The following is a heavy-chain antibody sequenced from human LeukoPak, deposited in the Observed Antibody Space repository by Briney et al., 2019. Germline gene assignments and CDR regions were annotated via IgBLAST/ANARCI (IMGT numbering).Heavy chain of an antibody. V-gene: IGHV3-23*01. CDR1: GFTFSSYA. J-gene: IGHJ1*01. CDR3: AKSRTYGDYDCFQH. CDR2: ISGSGGST. D-gene: IGHD4-17*01. Sequence: TVGSLRLSCAASGFTFSSYAMSWVRQAPGKGLEWVSAISGSGGSTYYADSVKGRFTISRDNSKNTLYLQMNSLRAEDTAVYYCAKSRTYGDYDCFQHWGQGTLVTVSS.